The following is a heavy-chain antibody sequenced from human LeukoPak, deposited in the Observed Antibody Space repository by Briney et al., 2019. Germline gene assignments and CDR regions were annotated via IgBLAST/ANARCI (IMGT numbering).Heavy chain of an antibody. CDR1: GYAFTSYD. V-gene: IGHV1-8*01. Sequence: ASVKVSCKASGYAFTSYDINWVRQATGQGLEWMGWMNPNSGNTGYAQKFQGRVTMTRNTSISTAYMELSSLRSEDTAVYYCARGLRLSGDHENFDYWGQGTLVTVSS. J-gene: IGHJ4*02. D-gene: IGHD4-17*01. CDR3: ARGLRLSGDHENFDY. CDR2: MNPNSGNT.